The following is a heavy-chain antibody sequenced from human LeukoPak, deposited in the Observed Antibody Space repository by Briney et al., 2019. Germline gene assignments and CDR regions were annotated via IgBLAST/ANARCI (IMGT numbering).Heavy chain of an antibody. CDR3: ARGGPYSSPSKLLDY. D-gene: IGHD6-6*01. J-gene: IGHJ4*02. CDR1: GFTFSSYA. Sequence: PGGSLRLSCAASGFTFSSYAMHWVRQAPGKGLDWVAVISYDGSNKYYADSVKGRFTISRDNSKNTLYLQMNSLRAEDTAVYYCARGGPYSSPSKLLDYWGQGTLVTVSS. CDR2: ISYDGSNK. V-gene: IGHV3-30-3*01.